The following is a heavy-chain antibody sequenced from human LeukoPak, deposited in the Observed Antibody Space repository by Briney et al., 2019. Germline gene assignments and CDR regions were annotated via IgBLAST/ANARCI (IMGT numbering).Heavy chain of an antibody. Sequence: GGSLRLSCAASGFTFSSDAMNWVRQAPGKGLEWVSGISETGGNPYYADSVKGRFTISRDKSKNTLDLQMNSLRAEDTAVYYCAKGTMHDYWGQGTLVTVSA. V-gene: IGHV3-23*01. D-gene: IGHD4/OR15-4a*01. CDR1: GFTFSSDA. CDR2: ISETGGNP. CDR3: AKGTMHDY. J-gene: IGHJ4*02.